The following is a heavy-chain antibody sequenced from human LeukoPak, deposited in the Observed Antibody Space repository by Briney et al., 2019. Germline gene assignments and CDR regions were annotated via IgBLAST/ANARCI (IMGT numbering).Heavy chain of an antibody. V-gene: IGHV3-21*01. CDR1: GFTFSSYS. CDR2: ISSSSSYI. J-gene: IGHJ4*02. D-gene: IGHD1-14*01. Sequence: GGSLRLSCAASGFTFSSYSMNWVRQAPGKGLEWVSSISSSSSYIYYADSVEGRFTISRDNAKNSLYLQMNSLRAEDTAVYYCARDQLPRTKPLDYWGQGTLVTVSS. CDR3: ARDQLPRTKPLDY.